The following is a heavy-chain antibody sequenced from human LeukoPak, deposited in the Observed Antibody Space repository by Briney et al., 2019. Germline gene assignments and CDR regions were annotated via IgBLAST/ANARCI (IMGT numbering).Heavy chain of an antibody. Sequence: GGSLRLSCVASGFPFSSYWMTWVRQAPGKGLEWVANIKQDGSKKSYVDSVKGRFTISRDNAKNSQYLQMNSLRAEDTAIYYCTRVGYIDEGIDYWGQGTLVTVSS. CDR3: TRVGYIDEGIDY. D-gene: IGHD5-24*01. V-gene: IGHV3-7*04. CDR2: IKQDGSKK. J-gene: IGHJ4*02. CDR1: GFPFSSYW.